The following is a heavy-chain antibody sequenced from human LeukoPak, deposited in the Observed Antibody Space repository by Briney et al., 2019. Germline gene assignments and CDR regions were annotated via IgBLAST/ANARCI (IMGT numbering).Heavy chain of an antibody. CDR3: ARDRRCSGGSCFDY. D-gene: IGHD2-15*01. J-gene: IGHJ4*02. Sequence: SETLSLTCTVSGGSISGFYWSWIRQPPGKGLEWIGYIYYSESTNYNPSLKSRVTISVDTSKNQFSLNLSSVTAADTAVYYCARDRRCSGGSCFDYWGQGTLVTVSS. CDR2: IYYSEST. V-gene: IGHV4-59*01. CDR1: GGSISGFY.